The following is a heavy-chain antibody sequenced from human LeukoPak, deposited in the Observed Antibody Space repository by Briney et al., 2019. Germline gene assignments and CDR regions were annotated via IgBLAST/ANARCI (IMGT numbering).Heavy chain of an antibody. CDR2: IYHSGST. CDR3: AREPLYCSSTSCYYAISRHD. CDR1: GGSISSGGYY. V-gene: IGHV4-30-2*01. J-gene: IGHJ4*02. Sequence: SQTLSLTCTVSGGSISSGGYYWSWIRQPPGKGLEWIGYIYHSGSTYYNPSLKSRVTISVDRSKNQFSLKLSSVTAADTAVYYCAREPLYCSSTSCYYAISRHDWGQGTLVTVSS. D-gene: IGHD2-2*01.